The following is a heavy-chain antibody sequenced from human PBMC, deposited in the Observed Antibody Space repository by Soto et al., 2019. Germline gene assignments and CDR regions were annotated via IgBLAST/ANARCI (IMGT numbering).Heavy chain of an antibody. J-gene: IGHJ4*02. D-gene: IGHD3-9*01. V-gene: IGHV1-2*02. CDR3: ARPPGYISDWYYFDL. Sequence: ASVKVSFKASGYSFIDYYMHWVRQAPGQGFEWMGRISPKSGGTNYAQKFEGRVTMTWDTSLNTAYMELSSLISEDTAVYYCARPPGYISDWYYFDLWGQGTLVTVSS. CDR1: GYSFIDYY. CDR2: ISPKSGGT.